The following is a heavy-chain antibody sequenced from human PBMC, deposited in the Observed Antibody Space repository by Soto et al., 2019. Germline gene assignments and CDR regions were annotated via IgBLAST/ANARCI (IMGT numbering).Heavy chain of an antibody. CDR1: GFTFRTYG. CDR2: IWYDGSNK. V-gene: IGHV3-33*01. D-gene: IGHD2-2*01. J-gene: IGHJ6*02. Sequence: GGSLRLSCAASGFTFRTYGMHWVRQAPGKELEWVALIWYDGSNKYYADSVKGRFTISRDNSMNTLYLQMNSLRAEDTAVYYCARAYCTNTSCSNHYFGLDVWGQGTTVTVSS. CDR3: ARAYCTNTSCSNHYFGLDV.